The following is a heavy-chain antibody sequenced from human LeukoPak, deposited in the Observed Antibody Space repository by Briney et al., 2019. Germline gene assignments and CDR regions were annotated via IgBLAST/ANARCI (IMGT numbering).Heavy chain of an antibody. CDR2: ISSNGGST. Sequence: GGSLRLSCAASGFTFSSYAMHWVRQAPGKGLEYVSAISSNGGSTYYANSVKGRFTISRDNSKNTLYLQMGSLRAEDMAVYYCARTVRYNWNDALGYWGQGTLVTVSS. CDR1: GFTFSSYA. D-gene: IGHD1-20*01. CDR3: ARTVRYNWNDALGY. J-gene: IGHJ4*02. V-gene: IGHV3-64*01.